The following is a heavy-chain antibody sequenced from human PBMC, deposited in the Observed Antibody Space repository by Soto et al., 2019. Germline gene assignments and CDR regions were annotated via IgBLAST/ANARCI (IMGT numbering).Heavy chain of an antibody. CDR1: GFTFTRYS. J-gene: IGHJ4*02. Sequence: EVQLVDAGGGLVKPGGSLRLSCAASGFTFTRYSMLWVRQAPGTGLEWVSSISSTTNYIYYGDSMTGRFTISRDNAKNSLYLEMNSLRAEDTAVYYCARESEDLTSNFDYWGEGTLVTVSS. V-gene: IGHV3-21*06. CDR3: ARESEDLTSNFDY. CDR2: ISSTTNYI.